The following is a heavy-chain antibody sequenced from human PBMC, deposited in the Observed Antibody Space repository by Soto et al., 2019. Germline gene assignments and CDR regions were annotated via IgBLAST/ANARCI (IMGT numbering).Heavy chain of an antibody. V-gene: IGHV1-3*01. Sequence: ASVKVSCKASGYTFTSYAMHWVRQAPGQRLEWMGWINAGNGNTKYSQKFRGRVTITRDTSASTAYMELSSLRSEDTAVYYCARDRERSRYYDSSGYDYWGQGTLVTVSS. CDR2: INAGNGNT. J-gene: IGHJ4*02. CDR3: ARDRERSRYYDSSGYDY. D-gene: IGHD3-22*01. CDR1: GYTFTSYA.